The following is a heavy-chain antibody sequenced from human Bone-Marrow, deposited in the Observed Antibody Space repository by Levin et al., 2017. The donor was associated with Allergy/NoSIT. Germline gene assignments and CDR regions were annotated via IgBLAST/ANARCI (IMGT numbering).Heavy chain of an antibody. Sequence: GESLKISCKASGYTFTDYYIHWVRQAPGQGLEWMGWINPNSGGTNYAQKFQGRVTMTRDTSIRTAYMELSRLRSDGTAVYYCARGPAYYYDSRGAFDIWGQGTMVTVSS. V-gene: IGHV1-2*02. CDR1: GYTFTDYY. CDR3: ARGPAYYYDSRGAFDI. CDR2: INPNSGGT. D-gene: IGHD3-22*01. J-gene: IGHJ3*02.